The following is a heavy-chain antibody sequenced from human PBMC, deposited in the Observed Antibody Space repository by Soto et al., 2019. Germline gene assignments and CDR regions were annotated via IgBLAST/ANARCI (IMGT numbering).Heavy chain of an antibody. Sequence: SVKVSCKASGFTFTSSAVQWVRQARGQRLEWIGWIVVGSGNTNYAQKFQGRVTITRDKSTSTAYMELSSLRSEDTAVYYCARLTTLGGMDVWGQGTTVTVSS. CDR3: ARLTTLGGMDV. J-gene: IGHJ6*02. D-gene: IGHD4-17*01. CDR1: GFTFTSSA. CDR2: IVVGSGNT. V-gene: IGHV1-58*01.